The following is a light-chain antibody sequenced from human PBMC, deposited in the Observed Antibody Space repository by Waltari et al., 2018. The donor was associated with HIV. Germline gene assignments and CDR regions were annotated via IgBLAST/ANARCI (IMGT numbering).Light chain of an antibody. CDR1: SSDIGIYNV. CDR2: EVS. CDR3: CSYAASSTSPMV. Sequence: QSALTQPASVSGSPGQSITLSCTGTSSDIGIYNVVSWYQQHPNIAPKLLMYEVSKRPSGVSDRVSASKSGNTAALTISGLQADDEADYYCCSYAASSTSPMVFGTGTKVTVL. J-gene: IGLJ1*01. V-gene: IGLV2-23*02.